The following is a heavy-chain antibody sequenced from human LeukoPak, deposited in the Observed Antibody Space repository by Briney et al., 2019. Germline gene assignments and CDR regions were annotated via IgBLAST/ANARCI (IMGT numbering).Heavy chain of an antibody. Sequence: SETLSLTCTVSGGSISSYYWSWIRQPPGKGLEWIGYIYYSGSTNYNPSLKSRVPISVDTSKNQFSLKLSSVTAADTAVYYCARATIATILIDIWGQGTMVTVSS. CDR1: GGSISSYY. V-gene: IGHV4-59*01. D-gene: IGHD5-24*01. CDR3: ARATIATILIDI. J-gene: IGHJ3*02. CDR2: IYYSGST.